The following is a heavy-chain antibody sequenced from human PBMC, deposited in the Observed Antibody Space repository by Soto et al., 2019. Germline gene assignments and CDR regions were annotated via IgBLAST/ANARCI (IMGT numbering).Heavy chain of an antibody. CDR1: GGTFSSYA. CDR3: AFQWLGKGFDP. V-gene: IGHV1-69*13. Sequence: GASVKVSFKASGGTFSSYAISWVRQAPGQGLEWMGGIIPIFGTANYAQKFQGRVTITADESTSTAYMELSSLRSEDTAVYYCAFQWLGKGFDPWGQGTLVTVSS. D-gene: IGHD6-19*01. CDR2: IIPIFGTA. J-gene: IGHJ5*02.